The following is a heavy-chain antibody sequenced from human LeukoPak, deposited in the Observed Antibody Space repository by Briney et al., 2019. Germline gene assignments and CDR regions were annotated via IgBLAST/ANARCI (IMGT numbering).Heavy chain of an antibody. V-gene: IGHV1-2*02. J-gene: IGHJ4*02. CDR1: GYTFTGYY. CDR2: INPNSGGT. CDR3: ARDSGERGSGSYLIAY. Sequence: ASVKVSCKASGYTFTGYYMHWVRQAPGQGLEWMGWINPNSGGTNYAQKFQGRVTMTRDTSISTASLELSRLRSDDTAVYYCARDSGERGSGSYLIAYWGQGTLVTVSS. D-gene: IGHD3-10*01.